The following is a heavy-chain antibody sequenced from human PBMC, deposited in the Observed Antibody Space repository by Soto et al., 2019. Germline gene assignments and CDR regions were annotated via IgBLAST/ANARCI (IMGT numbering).Heavy chain of an antibody. CDR3: ARGSSWSYFEY. CDR1: GYTFTSYA. V-gene: IGHV1-3*04. J-gene: IGHJ4*02. CDR2: INTAKDNT. D-gene: IGHD6-13*01. Sequence: QVQLVQSGAEVKKPGASVKVSCKASGYTFTSYAIHWVRQAPGQRLEWMGWINTAKDNTKYSQKFQGRVTITRDTSASIVYMELSSLRSEDTAVYYCARGSSWSYFEYWGQGTLVTVSS.